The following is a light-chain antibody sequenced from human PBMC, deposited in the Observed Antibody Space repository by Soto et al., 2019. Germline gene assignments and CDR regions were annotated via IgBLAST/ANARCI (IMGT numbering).Light chain of an antibody. CDR1: QSIDRW. CDR2: HAS. V-gene: IGKV1-5*01. J-gene: IGKJ1*01. CDR3: QQYNSYWT. Sequence: IQMNESTSSLPAYVEDRATITCRASQSIDRWLAWYQQKPGKAPKILIYHASSLESGVPSRFSGSGSGTEFTLTISSLQPDDFATYYCQQYNSYWTFGQGTKVDIK.